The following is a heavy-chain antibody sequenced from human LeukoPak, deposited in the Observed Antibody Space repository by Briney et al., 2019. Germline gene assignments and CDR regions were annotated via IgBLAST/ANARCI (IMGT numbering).Heavy chain of an antibody. V-gene: IGHV4-30-4*07. D-gene: IGHD6-13*01. CDR1: GGSISSGDYS. J-gene: IGHJ5*02. Sequence: SETLSLTCGVSGGSISSGDYSWSWIRQPPGKGLEWIGRIYTSGSTYYNPSLKSRVTISVDTSKNQFSLKLSSVTAADTAVYYCAREYGYSSSWNWFDPWGQGTLVTVSS. CDR2: IYTSGST. CDR3: AREYGYSSSWNWFDP.